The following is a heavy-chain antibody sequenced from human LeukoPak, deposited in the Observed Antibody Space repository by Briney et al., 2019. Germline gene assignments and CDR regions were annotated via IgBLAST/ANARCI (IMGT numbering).Heavy chain of an antibody. J-gene: IGHJ3*02. CDR3: STDYSGSGSYPDAFYI. Sequence: PGGSLRLSCAASGFSFSSYDMNWVRQAPGKGLEWVSAINTAGDPYYPDSVKGRFTISRENAKNSLYLQMNSLRAGDTAVYYCSTDYSGSGSYPDAFYIWGPGTMVTVSS. D-gene: IGHD3-10*01. V-gene: IGHV3-13*05. CDR2: INTAGDP. CDR1: GFSFSSYD.